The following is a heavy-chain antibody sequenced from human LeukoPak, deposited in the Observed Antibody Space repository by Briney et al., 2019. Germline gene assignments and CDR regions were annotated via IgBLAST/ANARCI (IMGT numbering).Heavy chain of an antibody. Sequence: SVKVSCKASGGTSNSHAISWVRQAPGQGLEWMGRIIPNLGTINRAQNFQDRVTLTADKSTNTAYMELTSLTSDDTAVYYCATTNDGGGYQWGDFFDFWGQGTLVTVSS. D-gene: IGHD3-22*01. CDR2: IIPNLGTI. V-gene: IGHV1-69*04. CDR1: GGTSNSHA. J-gene: IGHJ4*02. CDR3: ATTNDGGGYQWGDFFDF.